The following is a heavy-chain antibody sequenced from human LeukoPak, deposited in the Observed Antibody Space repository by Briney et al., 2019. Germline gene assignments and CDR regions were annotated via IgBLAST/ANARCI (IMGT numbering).Heavy chain of an antibody. CDR1: GFTFSNYW. D-gene: IGHD1-1*01. Sequence: GGSLRLSCAASGFTFSNYWMHWVRQAPGKGLVWVSRIHSDGSSTTSTDSVKGRFTISRDNAENTLYLQMNSLRAEDTAVYFCARGNAHAFDIWGQGTMVTVSS. CDR3: ARGNAHAFDI. V-gene: IGHV3-74*01. J-gene: IGHJ3*02. CDR2: IHSDGSST.